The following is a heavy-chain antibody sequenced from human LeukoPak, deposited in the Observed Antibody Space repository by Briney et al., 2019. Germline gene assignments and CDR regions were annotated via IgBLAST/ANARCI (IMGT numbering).Heavy chain of an antibody. J-gene: IGHJ1*01. CDR3: ARGPYGSGTYYQY. CDR2: IYYTGGT. CDR1: GGSIGSNY. Sequence: KPSETLSLTCTVSGGSIGSNYWTWIRQPPGKGLEYIGHIYYTGGTNYNPSLKSRVTISVDTSKNQFSLKLSSVTAADTAVYYCARGPYGSGTYYQYWGQGTLVTVSS. V-gene: IGHV4-59*08. D-gene: IGHD3-10*01.